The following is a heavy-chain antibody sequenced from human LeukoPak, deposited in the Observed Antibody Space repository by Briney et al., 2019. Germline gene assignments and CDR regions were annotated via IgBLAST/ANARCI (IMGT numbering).Heavy chain of an antibody. CDR3: ARDGWSEMGTILREVVSDY. D-gene: IGHD5-24*01. CDR2: ISPSGGST. J-gene: IGHJ4*02. CDR1: GYTFSNYG. V-gene: IGHV1-46*01. Sequence: GASVTVSCKASGYTFSNYGISWVRQAPGQGLEWMGLISPSGGSTIYAQKFQGRVTMTRDTSTSTLYMELSSLRPEDTAVYYCARDGWSEMGTILREVVSDYWGQGTLVTVSS.